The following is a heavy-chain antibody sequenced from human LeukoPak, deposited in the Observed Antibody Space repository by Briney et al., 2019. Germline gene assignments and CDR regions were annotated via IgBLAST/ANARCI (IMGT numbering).Heavy chain of an antibody. CDR2: ITGSGGST. CDR1: GFTFSSYA. Sequence: GGSLRLSCAASGFTFSSYAMSWVRQAPGKGLEWVSGITGSGGSTYYADSVKGRFTISRDNAKNSLYLQMNSLRAEDTAVYYCARENIVLMVYAIDDWGQGTLVTVSS. V-gene: IGHV3-23*01. J-gene: IGHJ4*02. CDR3: ARENIVLMVYAIDD. D-gene: IGHD2-8*01.